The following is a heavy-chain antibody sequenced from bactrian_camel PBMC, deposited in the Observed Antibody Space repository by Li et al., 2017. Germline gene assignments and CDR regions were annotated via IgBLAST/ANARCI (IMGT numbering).Heavy chain of an antibody. CDR3: NAKLEVGYSGPWCAETSDY. CDR1: GFTFSSYD. V-gene: IGHV3S40*01. D-gene: IGHD1*01. J-gene: IGHJ4*01. CDR2: INSGGGTT. Sequence: VQLVESGGGLVQPGGSLRLSCAASGFTFSSYDMAWVRQAPGKGLEWVSAINSGGGTTYYADSVKGRFTISQGNAKDTVYLQMNSLKPEDTAVYYCNAKLEVGYSGPWCAETSDYWGQGTQVTVS.